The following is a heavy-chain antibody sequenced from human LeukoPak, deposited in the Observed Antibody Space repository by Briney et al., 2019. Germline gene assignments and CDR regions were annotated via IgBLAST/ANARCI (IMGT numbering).Heavy chain of an antibody. Sequence: ASVKVSCKASGYTFTSYAMNWVRQAPGQGLEWMGWINTNTGNPTYAQGFTGRFVFSLDTSVSTAYPQISSLKAEDTAVYYCARDPHNPQITIFGVVPDNWFDPWGQGTLVTVSS. J-gene: IGHJ5*02. CDR2: INTNTGNP. D-gene: IGHD3-3*01. CDR1: GYTFTSYA. V-gene: IGHV7-4-1*02. CDR3: ARDPHNPQITIFGVVPDNWFDP.